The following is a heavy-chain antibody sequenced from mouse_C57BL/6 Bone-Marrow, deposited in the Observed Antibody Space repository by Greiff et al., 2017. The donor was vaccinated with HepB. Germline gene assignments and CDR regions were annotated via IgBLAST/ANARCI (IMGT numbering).Heavy chain of an antibody. J-gene: IGHJ1*03. CDR2: ISNGGGST. CDR3: ARQRLWLRQGYWYFDV. Sequence: EVQGVESGGGLVQPGGSLKLSCAASGFTFSDYYMYWVRQTPEKRLEWVAYISNGGGSTYYPDTVKGRFTISRDNAKNTLYLQMSRLKSEDTAMYYCARQRLWLRQGYWYFDVWGTGTTVTVSS. V-gene: IGHV5-12*01. CDR1: GFTFSDYY. D-gene: IGHD2-2*01.